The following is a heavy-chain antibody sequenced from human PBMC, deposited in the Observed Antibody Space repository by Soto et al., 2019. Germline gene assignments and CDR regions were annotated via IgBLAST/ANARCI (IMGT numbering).Heavy chain of an antibody. D-gene: IGHD2-15*01. CDR3: ARALGAWCGGSCYDPVVEGWLGH. CDR1: GYTFTSYA. CDR2: INADNGNT. J-gene: IGHJ4*02. Sequence: ASVKVSCKASGYTFTSYAMHWVRQAPGQRLEWMGWINADNGNTKYSQKFQGRVTITRDTSASTAYMELSSLRSEDTAVYYCARALGAWCGGSCYDPVVEGWLGHWGQGTLVTVSS. V-gene: IGHV1-3*01.